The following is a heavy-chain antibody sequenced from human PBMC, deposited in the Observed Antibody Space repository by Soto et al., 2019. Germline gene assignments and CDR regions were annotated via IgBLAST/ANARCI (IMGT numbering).Heavy chain of an antibody. D-gene: IGHD3-9*01. J-gene: IGHJ6*02. CDR1: GFTVINNY. V-gene: IGHV3-66*03. Sequence: EVQLVESGGGLIQPGGSLRLSCAASGFTVINNYMSWVRQAPGKGLEWVSVIYSCGSSYYSDSVKGRFTISRDNSKNSLYLQMNSLRAEDTAVYYCARDYDILTGYYYYYYGMDVWGQGTTVTVSS. CDR3: ARDYDILTGYYYYYYGMDV. CDR2: IYSCGSS.